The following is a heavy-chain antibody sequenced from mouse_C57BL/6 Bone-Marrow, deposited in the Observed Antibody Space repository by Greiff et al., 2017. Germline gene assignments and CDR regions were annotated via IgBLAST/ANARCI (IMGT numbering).Heavy chain of an antibody. CDR1: GYTFTSYW. Sequence: QQSCKASGYTFTSYWMHWVKQRPGRGLEWIGRIDPNSGGTKYNEKFKSKATLTVDKPSITASMQLSSLTSEDSAFYYCARGYDPWFAYWGQGTLVTVSA. CDR2: IDPNSGGT. J-gene: IGHJ3*01. V-gene: IGHV1-72*01. D-gene: IGHD2-3*01. CDR3: ARGYDPWFAY.